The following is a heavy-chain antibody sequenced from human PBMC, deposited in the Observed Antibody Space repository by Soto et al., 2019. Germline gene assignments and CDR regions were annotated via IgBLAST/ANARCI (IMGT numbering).Heavy chain of an antibody. V-gene: IGHV3-53*01. J-gene: IGHJ3*02. CDR3: AREAAGFDI. CDR2: IYYGGTT. Sequence: PXGSLRLTCSASGVTVSDDHRSWVRQAPGKGPEWVSVIYYGGTTYYADSVQGRFTISRDKSKNTLYLQMNDLRADDTAVYYCAREAAGFDIWGQGTMVTVSS. CDR1: GVTVSDDH.